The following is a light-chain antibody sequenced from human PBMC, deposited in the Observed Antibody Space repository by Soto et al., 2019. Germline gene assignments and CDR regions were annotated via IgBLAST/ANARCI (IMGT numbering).Light chain of an antibody. Sequence: QSVLTQPASVSGSPGQSITISCTGTSSDVGGYNFVSWYQQHPGKAPKLMIYEVSNRPSGVSYRFSGSKSGNTASLTISGLQSEDEADYYCSSYTSSVTLVFGGGNKLTVL. CDR1: SSDVGGYNF. V-gene: IGLV2-14*01. J-gene: IGLJ2*01. CDR2: EVS. CDR3: SSYTSSVTLV.